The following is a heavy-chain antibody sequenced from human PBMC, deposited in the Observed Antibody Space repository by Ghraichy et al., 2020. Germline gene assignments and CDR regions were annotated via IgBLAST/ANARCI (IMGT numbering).Heavy chain of an antibody. Sequence: LSLTCAASGFTFSNYAMSWVRQAPGKGLEWVSAISGSGGSTYYADSVKGRFTISRDNSKNTLYLQMNSLRAEDTAVYYCAKDLVGATNYWGQGTLVTVSS. CDR2: ISGSGGST. V-gene: IGHV3-23*01. J-gene: IGHJ4*02. CDR3: AKDLVGATNY. CDR1: GFTFSNYA. D-gene: IGHD1-26*01.